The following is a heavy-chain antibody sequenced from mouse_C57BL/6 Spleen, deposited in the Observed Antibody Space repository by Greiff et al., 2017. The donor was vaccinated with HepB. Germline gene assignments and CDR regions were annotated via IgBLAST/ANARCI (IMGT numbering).Heavy chain of an antibody. CDR3: ARELNGYFDV. CDR1: GYSITSGYY. V-gene: IGHV3-6*01. Sequence: EVQLVESGPGLVKPSQSLSLTCSVTGYSITSGYYWNWIRQFPGNKLEWMGYISYDGSNNYNPSLKNRISITRDTSKNQFFLKLNSVTTEDTATYYCARELNGYFDVWGTGTTVTVSS. CDR2: ISYDGSN. J-gene: IGHJ1*03.